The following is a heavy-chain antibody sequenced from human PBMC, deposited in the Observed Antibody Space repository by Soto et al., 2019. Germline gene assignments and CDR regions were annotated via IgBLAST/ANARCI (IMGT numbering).Heavy chain of an antibody. D-gene: IGHD1-1*01. Sequence: GSLRLSCEGSGFTFSDYYISWIRQAPGKGLEWISYSSNSGTFSRYADSVKGRFSISRDNTKNLLYLQMNSLRAEDTAVYYCARSGDNYNRRYDWGQRNPVTVSS. CDR3: ARSGDNYNRRYD. CDR2: SSNSGTFS. CDR1: GFTFSDYY. V-gene: IGHV3-11*06. J-gene: IGHJ4*02.